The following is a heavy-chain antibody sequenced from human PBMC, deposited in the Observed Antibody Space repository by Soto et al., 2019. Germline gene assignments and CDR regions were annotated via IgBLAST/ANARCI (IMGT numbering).Heavy chain of an antibody. J-gene: IGHJ4*02. Sequence: EVQLLESGGGLVHPGGSLRLSCAASGFTFSIYGMSWVRQAPGKGLEWVSTFGGGGGGTSYADFVRGRFTISRDNSKNTSYLQMNTLTAEYTAVYYWARDAPASGRLSDYWGQGTLVTVSS. D-gene: IGHD2-15*01. CDR1: GFTFSIYG. CDR2: FGGGGGGT. CDR3: ARDAPASGRLSDY. V-gene: IGHV3-23*01.